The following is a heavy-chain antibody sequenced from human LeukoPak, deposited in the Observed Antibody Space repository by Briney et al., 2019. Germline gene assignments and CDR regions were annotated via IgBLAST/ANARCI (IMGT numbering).Heavy chain of an antibody. CDR2: IYYSGST. Sequence: PSETLSLTCTVSGGSISSYYWSWIRQPPGKGLEWIGYIYYSGSTNYNPSLKSRVTISVDTSKNQFSLKLSSVTAADTAVYYCAREVPLVATVVTYYYYMDVWGKGTTVTVSS. J-gene: IGHJ6*03. CDR3: AREVPLVATVVTYYYYMDV. V-gene: IGHV4-59*12. D-gene: IGHD4-23*01. CDR1: GGSISSYY.